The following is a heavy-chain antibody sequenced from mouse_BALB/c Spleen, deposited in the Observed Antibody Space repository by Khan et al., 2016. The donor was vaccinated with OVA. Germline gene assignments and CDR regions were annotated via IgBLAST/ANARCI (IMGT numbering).Heavy chain of an antibody. D-gene: IGHD2-10*01. Sequence: QVQLQQSGAELARPGASVKMSCKASGYTFTSYTMHWVKQRPGQGLEWIGYINPSNDYTNYNQKFKDKATLTADKSSRTAYMQLSSLPSEDSAGYYCTREGPYYGNYVAWFAYWGQGTLVTVSA. J-gene: IGHJ3*01. CDR3: TREGPYYGNYVAWFAY. CDR2: INPSNDYT. V-gene: IGHV1-4*01. CDR1: GYTFTSYT.